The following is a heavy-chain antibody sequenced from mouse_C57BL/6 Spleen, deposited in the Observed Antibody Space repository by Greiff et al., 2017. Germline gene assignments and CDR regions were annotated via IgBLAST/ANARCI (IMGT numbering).Heavy chain of an antibody. Sequence: QVQLQQPGAELVMPGASVKLSCKASGYTFTSYWMHWVKQRPGQGLEWIGEIDPSDSYTNYNQKFKGKSTLTVDKSSSTAYMQLSSLTSEDSAVYYCARKGENYDYSSYAMDYWGKGTSVTVSS. D-gene: IGHD2-4*01. V-gene: IGHV1-69*01. CDR2: IDPSDSYT. CDR1: GYTFTSYW. CDR3: ARKGENYDYSSYAMDY. J-gene: IGHJ4*01.